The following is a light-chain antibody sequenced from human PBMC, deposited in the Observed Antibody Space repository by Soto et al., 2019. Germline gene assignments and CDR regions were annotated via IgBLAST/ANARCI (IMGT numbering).Light chain of an antibody. Sequence: QSALTQPASVSGSPGQSITISCTGTSSDVGGYNYVSWYQHHPGEAPKLTIYDVSNRPSGLSNRFSGSKSGNTASLTISGLQPKDEADYYCCSYTTSNTRQIVFGTGTKLTVL. V-gene: IGLV2-14*03. CDR3: CSYTTSNTRQIV. J-gene: IGLJ1*01. CDR1: SSDVGGYNY. CDR2: DVS.